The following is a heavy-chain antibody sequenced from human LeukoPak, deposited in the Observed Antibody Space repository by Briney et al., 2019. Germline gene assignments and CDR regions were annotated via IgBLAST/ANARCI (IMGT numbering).Heavy chain of an antibody. V-gene: IGHV4-34*01. Sequence: SETLSLTCAVYGGSFSGYYWSWIRQPPGKGLEWIGEINHSGSTNYNPSLKSRVTISVDTSKNQFSLKLSSVTAADTAVYYCASSYSSGWSGAFDIWGQGTMVTVSS. D-gene: IGHD6-19*01. CDR2: INHSGST. J-gene: IGHJ3*02. CDR3: ASSYSSGWSGAFDI. CDR1: GGSFSGYY.